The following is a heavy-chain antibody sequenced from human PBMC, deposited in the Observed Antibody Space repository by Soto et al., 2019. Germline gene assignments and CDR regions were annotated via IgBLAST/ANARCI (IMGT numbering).Heavy chain of an antibody. CDR2: ISAYNGNT. V-gene: IGHV1-18*01. J-gene: IGHJ3*02. Sequence: GASVKVSCKASGYTFTSYGISWVRQAPGQGLEWMGWISAYNGNTNYAQKLQSRVTMTTDTSTSTAYMELRSLRSDDTAVNYCARVKDYGDYPYAFDIWGQGTMVTVSS. CDR1: GYTFTSYG. CDR3: ARVKDYGDYPYAFDI. D-gene: IGHD4-17*01.